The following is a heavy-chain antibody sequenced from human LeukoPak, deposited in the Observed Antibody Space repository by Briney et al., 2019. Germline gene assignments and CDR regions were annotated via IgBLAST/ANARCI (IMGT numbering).Heavy chain of an antibody. V-gene: IGHV4-4*07. J-gene: IGHJ5*02. Sequence: PSETLSLTCTVSGGSISSYYWGWIRQPAGKGLEWIGRIYTSGSTNYNPSLKSRVTMSVDTSKNQFSLKLSSVTAADTAVYYCATSIAARNWFDPWGQGTLVTVSS. CDR3: ATSIAARNWFDP. CDR2: IYTSGST. CDR1: GGSISSYY. D-gene: IGHD6-6*01.